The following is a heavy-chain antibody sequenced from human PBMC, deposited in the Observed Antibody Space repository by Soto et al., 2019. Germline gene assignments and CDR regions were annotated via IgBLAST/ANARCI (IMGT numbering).Heavy chain of an antibody. J-gene: IGHJ4*02. CDR1: GFSFRTYA. Sequence: GGSLRLSCVGSGFSFRTYAMTWVRQAPGKGLEGVAVISNSGGNKYYGDFVKGRFTISRDNSKNTLYLQMNSLRAEDTAVYYCTTYYYDSSGYYIDFDYWGQGTLVTVSS. D-gene: IGHD3-22*01. CDR2: ISNSGGNK. CDR3: TTYYYDSSGYYIDFDY. V-gene: IGHV3-23*01.